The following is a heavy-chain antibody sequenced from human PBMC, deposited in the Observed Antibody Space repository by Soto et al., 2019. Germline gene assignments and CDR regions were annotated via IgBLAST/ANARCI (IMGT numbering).Heavy chain of an antibody. J-gene: IGHJ5*02. CDR1: GGSISSGDYY. D-gene: IGHD1-1*01. CDR2: IYYSGST. Sequence: SETLSLTCTVSGGSISSGDYYWSWIRQPPGKGLEWIGYIYYSGSTYYNSSLKSRVTISVDTSKNQFSLKLSSVTAADTAVYYCARGIPTPANNPHSFHPCGQGTLVTVSS. CDR3: ARGIPTPANNPHSFHP. V-gene: IGHV4-30-4*02.